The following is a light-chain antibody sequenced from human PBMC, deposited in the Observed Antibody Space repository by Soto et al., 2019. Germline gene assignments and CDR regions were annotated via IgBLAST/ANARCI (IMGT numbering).Light chain of an antibody. V-gene: IGLV1-51*02. CDR3: ASWDSSLYGVV. J-gene: IGLJ2*01. CDR1: SSNIGKNF. Sequence: QSVLTQPPSVSVAPGQTVTISCSGSSSNIGKNFVSWYQQFPGTAPKVLIYENNKRLSGIPDRFSGSKSGTSVTLGITGLQTGDEAFYYCASWDSSLYGVVFGGGTKVTVL. CDR2: ENN.